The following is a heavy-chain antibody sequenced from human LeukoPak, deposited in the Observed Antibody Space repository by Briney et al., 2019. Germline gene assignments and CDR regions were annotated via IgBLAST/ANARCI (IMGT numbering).Heavy chain of an antibody. V-gene: IGHV4-34*01. CDR1: GGSFSGYY. J-gene: IGHJ4*02. CDR3: ARRNDYGDYVCDY. D-gene: IGHD4-17*01. CDR2: INHSGST. Sequence: SETLSLTCAVYGGSFSGYYWSWIRQPPGKGLEWIGEINHSGSTNYNPSLKSRVTISVDTSKNQFSLKLSSVTAADTAVYYCARRNDYGDYVCDYWGQGTLVTVSS.